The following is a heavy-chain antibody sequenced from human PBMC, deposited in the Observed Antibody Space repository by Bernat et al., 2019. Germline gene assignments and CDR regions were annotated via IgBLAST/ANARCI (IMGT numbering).Heavy chain of an antibody. Sequence: QVQLVESGGGVVQPGRSLRLSCAASGFTFSSYGMHWVRQAPGKGLVWVAVIWYDGSNKYYADSVKGRFTISRDNSKNTLYLQMNSLRAEDTAVYYCAREYSSSSGLDYWGQGTLVTVSS. CDR2: IWYDGSNK. J-gene: IGHJ4*02. CDR1: GFTFSSYG. V-gene: IGHV3-33*01. D-gene: IGHD6-6*01. CDR3: AREYSSSSGLDY.